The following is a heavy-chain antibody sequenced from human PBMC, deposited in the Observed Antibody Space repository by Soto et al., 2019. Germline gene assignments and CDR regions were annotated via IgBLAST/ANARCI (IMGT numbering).Heavy chain of an antibody. CDR2: IYHSGST. CDR3: ARGQSGDKVHY. D-gene: IGHD7-27*01. J-gene: IGHJ4*02. Sequence: SETLSLTCAVSGGSISSGGYSWSWIRQPPGKGLEWIGYIYHSGSTYYNPSLKSRVTISVDRSKNHFSLTLSSVTAADTAVYYCARGQSGDKVHYWGQGALVKSPQ. CDR1: GGSISSGGYS. V-gene: IGHV4-30-2*01.